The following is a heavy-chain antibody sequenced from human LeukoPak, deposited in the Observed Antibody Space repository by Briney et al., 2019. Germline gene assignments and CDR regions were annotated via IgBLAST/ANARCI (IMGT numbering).Heavy chain of an antibody. J-gene: IGHJ5*02. CDR1: GGSISSYY. D-gene: IGHD6-13*01. CDR2: IYYSGST. CDR3: ARYVSGGSWSPNWFDP. Sequence: SETLSLTCTVSGGSISSYYWSWIRQPPGKGLEWIGYIYYSGSTNYNPSLKSRVTISVDTSKNQFSLKLSSVTAADTAVYYCARYVSGGSWSPNWFDPWGRGTLVTVSS. V-gene: IGHV4-59*01.